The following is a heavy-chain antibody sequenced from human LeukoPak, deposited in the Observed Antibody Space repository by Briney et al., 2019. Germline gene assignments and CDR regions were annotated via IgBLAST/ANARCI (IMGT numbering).Heavy chain of an antibody. V-gene: IGHV1-18*01. CDR1: GYTFTSYG. CDR2: ISAYNGNT. Sequence: ASVKVSCKASGYTFTSYGISWLRQAPGQGLEWMGWISAYNGNTNYVQKLQGRVTMTTDTSTSTAYMELRRLTSDDTAVYYCARDDKVVAIDDYYYGMDVWGQGTTVTVSS. CDR3: ARDDKVVAIDDYYYGMDV. D-gene: IGHD2-2*01. J-gene: IGHJ6*02.